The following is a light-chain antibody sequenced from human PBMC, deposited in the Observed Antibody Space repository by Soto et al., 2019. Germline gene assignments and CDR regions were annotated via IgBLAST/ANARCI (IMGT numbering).Light chain of an antibody. CDR3: QQYGSSPRT. CDR1: QSVTSSS. CDR2: GAS. J-gene: IGKJ1*01. Sequence: EIVLTQSPGTLSLSPGERATLSCRASQSVTSSSLAWYQQKPGQAPRLLIYGASSRAPGIPDRFSGSGSGIDLTLTISRLEPEDFAVYYCQQYGSSPRTFGQGTKVEI. V-gene: IGKV3-20*01.